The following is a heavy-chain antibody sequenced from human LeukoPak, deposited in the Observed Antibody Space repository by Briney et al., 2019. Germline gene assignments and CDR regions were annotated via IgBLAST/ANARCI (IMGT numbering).Heavy chain of an antibody. V-gene: IGHV3-23*01. Sequence: GGSLRLSCAASGFTFRTYAMSWVRQAPGKGLEWVSVVTSSGGKTYYADSVKGRFTISRDNSKNTLYLQMNSLRDEDTAIYYCVPTMSLMGATGYFDYWGQGTLVTVSS. D-gene: IGHD1-26*01. CDR3: VPTMSLMGATGYFDY. CDR1: GFTFRTYA. CDR2: VTSSGGKT. J-gene: IGHJ4*02.